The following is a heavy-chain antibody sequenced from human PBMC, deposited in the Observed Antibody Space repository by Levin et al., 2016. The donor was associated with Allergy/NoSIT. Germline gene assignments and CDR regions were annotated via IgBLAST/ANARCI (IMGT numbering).Heavy chain of an antibody. J-gene: IGHJ3*02. Sequence: WVRQAPGQGLEWMGWINPNSGGTNYAQKFQGRVTMTRDTSISTAYMELSRLRSDDTAVYYCARDMEFSIVDAFDIWGQGTMVTVSS. CDR2: INPNSGGT. CDR3: ARDMEFSIVDAFDI. V-gene: IGHV1-2*02. D-gene: IGHD2-15*01.